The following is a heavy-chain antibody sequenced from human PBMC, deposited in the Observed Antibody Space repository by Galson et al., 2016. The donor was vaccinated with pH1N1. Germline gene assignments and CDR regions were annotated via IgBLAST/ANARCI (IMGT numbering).Heavy chain of an antibody. D-gene: IGHD3-10*01. CDR1: GYSFTRHY. CDR3: ATGSGNSWFDP. Sequence: SVKVSCKASGYSFTRHYIHWARQAPGHGLEWMGWLNPNSGGTKYAQNFQDKIILTRDTSIDTAYMELSGLTSDDTALYFCATGSGNSWFDPWGQG. J-gene: IGHJ5*02. CDR2: LNPNSGGT. V-gene: IGHV1-2*02.